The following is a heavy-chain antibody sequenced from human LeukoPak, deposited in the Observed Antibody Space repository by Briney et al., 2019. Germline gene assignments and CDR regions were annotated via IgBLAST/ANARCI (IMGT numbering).Heavy chain of an antibody. CDR1: GDSVSSNSAA. V-gene: IGHV6-1*01. D-gene: IGHD6-6*01. CDR2: TYYRAKWYN. Sequence: SQTLSLTCAISGDSVSSNSAAWNWIRQSPSRCLEWLGGTYYRAKWYNDYAVSVKSRLNINPDTSKNQFSLQLNSVTPEDTAVYYCARSARRGGYFDYWGQGTLVTVSS. J-gene: IGHJ4*02. CDR3: ARSARRGGYFDY.